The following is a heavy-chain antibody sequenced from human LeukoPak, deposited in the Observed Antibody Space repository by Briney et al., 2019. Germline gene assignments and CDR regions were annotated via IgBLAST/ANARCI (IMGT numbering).Heavy chain of an antibody. D-gene: IGHD3-10*01. CDR2: INTNTGNP. CDR3: ARDKYYYGSGKKRWFDP. CDR1: GYTFTSYA. Sequence: ASVKVSCKASGYTFTSYAMNWVRQAPGQGLEWMGWINTNTGNPTYAQGFTGRFVFSLDTSVSTAYLQISSLKAEDTAVYYCARDKYYYGSGKKRWFDPWGQGTLVTVSS. J-gene: IGHJ5*02. V-gene: IGHV7-4-1*02.